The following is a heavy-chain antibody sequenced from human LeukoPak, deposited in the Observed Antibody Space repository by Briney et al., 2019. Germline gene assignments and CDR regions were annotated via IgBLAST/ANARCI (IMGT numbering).Heavy chain of an antibody. J-gene: IGHJ4*02. CDR3: AREGPRNYYFDY. Sequence: GGSLRLSCAASGFTFSSNAMHWVRQAPGKRLEYVSAISSNGGSTYYANSVKGRFTISRDNPKNTLYLQMGSLRAEDMAVYYCAREGPRNYYFDYWGQGTLVTVSS. V-gene: IGHV3-64*01. CDR2: ISSNGGST. CDR1: GFTFSSNA.